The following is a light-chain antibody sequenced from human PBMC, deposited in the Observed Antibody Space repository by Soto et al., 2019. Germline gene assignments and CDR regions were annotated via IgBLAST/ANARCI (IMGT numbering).Light chain of an antibody. V-gene: IGLV2-14*02. CDR2: EDI. CDR1: SSDVEANKL. J-gene: IGLJ2*01. CDR3: CSYTSSTTPL. Sequence: QAVVTQPASVSGSPGQSITISCTGSSSDVEANKLVSWYQQHPGTAPRLVIYEDIRRPSGISGRFSGSKSGSTASLTISGLRAEDEAAYYCCSYTSSTTPLFGGGTQLTVL.